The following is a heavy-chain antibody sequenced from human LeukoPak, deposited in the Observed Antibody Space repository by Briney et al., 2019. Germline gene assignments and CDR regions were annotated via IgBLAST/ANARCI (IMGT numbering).Heavy chain of an antibody. Sequence: ASVKVSCKASGYTFTSYGISWVRQAPGQGLEWMGWISAYNGNTNYAQKLQGRVTMTTNTSTSTAYMELRSLRSDDTAVYYCARDSIGSGWYGLHDAFDIWGQGTMVTVSS. V-gene: IGHV1-18*01. CDR1: GYTFTSYG. D-gene: IGHD6-19*01. CDR2: ISAYNGNT. CDR3: ARDSIGSGWYGLHDAFDI. J-gene: IGHJ3*02.